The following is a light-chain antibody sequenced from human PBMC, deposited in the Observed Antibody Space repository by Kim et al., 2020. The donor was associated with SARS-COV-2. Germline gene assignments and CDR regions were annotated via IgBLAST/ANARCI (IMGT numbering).Light chain of an antibody. CDR3: QQRSNWPRT. CDR1: QSVSSY. Sequence: LDPGERATLSCRASQSVSSYLAWYQQKPGQAPRLLIYDASNRATGIPARFSGSGSGTDFTLTISSLEPEDFAVYYCQQRSNWPRTFGPGTKVDIK. J-gene: IGKJ3*01. CDR2: DAS. V-gene: IGKV3-11*01.